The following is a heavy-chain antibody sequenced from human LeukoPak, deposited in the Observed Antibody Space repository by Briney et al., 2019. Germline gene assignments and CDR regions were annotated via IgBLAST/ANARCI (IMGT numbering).Heavy chain of an antibody. CDR1: GGSFSGYY. CDR3: ARHTYYCYMDV. Sequence: SETLSLTCAVYGGSFSGYYWSWIRQPPGKGLEWIGEINHSGSTNYNPSLKSRVTISVDTSKNQFSLKLSSVTAADTAVYYCARHTYYCYMDVWGKGTTVTISS. CDR2: INHSGST. J-gene: IGHJ6*03. V-gene: IGHV4-34*01.